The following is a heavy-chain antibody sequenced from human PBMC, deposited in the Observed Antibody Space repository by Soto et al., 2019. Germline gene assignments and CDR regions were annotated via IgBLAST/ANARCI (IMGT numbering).Heavy chain of an antibody. D-gene: IGHD5-12*01. J-gene: IGHJ3*01. Sequence: GGSLRLSCAVSGFYFNNYGINWVRQAPGKGLEWVSSVSKSDYTYYSDSVKGRFTISRDTSKNTLYLQVNSLRPDDTAVYYCVKDGYHATFDVWGQGTMVTVSS. CDR3: VKDGYHATFDV. CDR1: GFYFNNYG. V-gene: IGHV3-21*01. CDR2: VSKSDYT.